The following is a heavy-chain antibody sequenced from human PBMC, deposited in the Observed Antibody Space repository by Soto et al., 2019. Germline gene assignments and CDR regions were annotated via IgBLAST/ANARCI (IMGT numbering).Heavy chain of an antibody. D-gene: IGHD6-13*01. Sequence: QVQLVQSGAEVKKPGASVKVSCKASGYTFTSYGISWVRQAPGQGLEWMGWISAYNGNTNYAQKLQGGVTMTTDTSTSTAYMELRSLRSDDTAVYYCAREVYSMAAAAWNWFDPWGQGTLVTVSS. CDR1: GYTFTSYG. J-gene: IGHJ5*02. CDR2: ISAYNGNT. V-gene: IGHV1-18*01. CDR3: AREVYSMAAAAWNWFDP.